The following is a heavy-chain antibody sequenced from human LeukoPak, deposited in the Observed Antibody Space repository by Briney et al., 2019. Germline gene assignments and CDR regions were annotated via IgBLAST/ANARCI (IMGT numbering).Heavy chain of an antibody. CDR1: GGSISSSDW. J-gene: IGHJ4*02. V-gene: IGHV4-4*02. CDR2: IYHSGST. Sequence: PSETLSLTCAVSGGSISSSDWWSWVRQPPGKGLEWIGEIYHSGSTSYNPSLKSRVTISVDTSKNQFSLKLSSVTAADTAVYYCARDSDGDYLNYWGQGTLVTVSS. CDR3: ARDSDGDYLNY. D-gene: IGHD4-17*01.